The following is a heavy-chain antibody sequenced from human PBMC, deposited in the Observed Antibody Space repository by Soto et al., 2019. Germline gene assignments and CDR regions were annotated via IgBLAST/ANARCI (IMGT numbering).Heavy chain of an antibody. CDR1: GFTFSSYA. D-gene: IGHD3-16*01. V-gene: IGHV3-23*01. CDR3: AKDPENMITFGGALIHAFDI. J-gene: IGHJ3*02. CDR2: ISGSGGST. Sequence: GGSLRLSCAASGFTFSSYAMSWVRQAPGKGLEWVSAISGSGGSTYYADSVKGRFTISRDNSKNTLYLQMNSLRAEDTAVYYCAKDPENMITFGGALIHAFDIWGQGTMVTVSS.